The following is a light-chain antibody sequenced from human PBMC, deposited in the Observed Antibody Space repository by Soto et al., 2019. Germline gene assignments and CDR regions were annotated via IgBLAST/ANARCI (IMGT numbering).Light chain of an antibody. CDR3: QSYDSSLSGYV. CDR1: SSNIGAGYD. V-gene: IGLV1-40*01. J-gene: IGLJ1*01. CDR2: GNS. Sequence: QSVLTQPPSVSGAPGQRVTISCTGSSSNIGAGYDVHWYQKLPGTAPKLLIYGNSNRPSGVPDRFSGSKSGTSASPAITGLQAEDEADYYCQSYDSSLSGYVFGTGTKLTVL.